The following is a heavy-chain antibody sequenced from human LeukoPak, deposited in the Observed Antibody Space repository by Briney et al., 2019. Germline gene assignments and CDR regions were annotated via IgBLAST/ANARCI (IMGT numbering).Heavy chain of an antibody. CDR3: ARGGGNFDY. Sequence: PGGSLRLSCSASGFTFNTYWMNWVRQAPGKELEWVANIKRDESETYYVDSVKGRFTISRDNAKNSLSLQMNSLRAEDTAVYYCARGGGNFDYWGQGTLVTVSS. V-gene: IGHV3-7*01. CDR1: GFTFNTYW. J-gene: IGHJ4*02. D-gene: IGHD2/OR15-2a*01. CDR2: IKRDESET.